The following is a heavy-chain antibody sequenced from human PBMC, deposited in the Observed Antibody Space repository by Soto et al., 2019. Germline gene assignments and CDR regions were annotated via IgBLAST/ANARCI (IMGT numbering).Heavy chain of an antibody. Sequence: QVQLVQSGAEVKKPGASVKVSCKASGYTFTSYGICWVRQAPGQGLEWMGWISGYNGNTNYAQNLQGRVTMTTDTSTSTVYMDLRSLSSDDTAVYYCARRCRSTRCLDRWGRGTLVIVSS. CDR3: ARRCRSTRCLDR. J-gene: IGHJ2*01. CDR2: ISGYNGNT. CDR1: GYTFTSYG. D-gene: IGHD2-2*01. V-gene: IGHV1-18*01.